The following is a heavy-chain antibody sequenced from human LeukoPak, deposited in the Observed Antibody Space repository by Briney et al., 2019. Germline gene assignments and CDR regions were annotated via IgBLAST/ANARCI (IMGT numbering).Heavy chain of an antibody. CDR3: ARDGEGQWELLPYYYYYMDV. CDR2: ISSSSSYI. D-gene: IGHD1-26*01. J-gene: IGHJ6*03. V-gene: IGHV3-21*01. CDR1: GFTFSSYS. Sequence: PGGSLRLSCAASGFTFSSYSMNWVRQAPGKGLEWVSSISSSSSYIYYADSVKGRFTISRDNAKNSPYLQMNSLRAEDTAVYYCARDGEGQWELLPYYYYYMDVWGKGTTVTVSS.